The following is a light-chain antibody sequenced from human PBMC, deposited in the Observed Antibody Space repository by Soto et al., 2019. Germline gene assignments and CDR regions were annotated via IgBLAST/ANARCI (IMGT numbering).Light chain of an antibody. CDR3: QQANSFPVT. CDR1: QGISYW. V-gene: IGKV1-12*01. Sequence: DIPLTQSPSSVSASVGDRVTITFGASQGISYWLAWYQHKAGKAPKLLIYAASSLESGVPSRFSGSGSGTEFTLTISSLQPEDFATYYCQQANSFPVTFGQGTRLEI. J-gene: IGKJ5*01. CDR2: AAS.